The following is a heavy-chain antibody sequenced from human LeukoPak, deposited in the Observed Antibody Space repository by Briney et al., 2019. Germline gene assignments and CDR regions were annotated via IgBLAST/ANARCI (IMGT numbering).Heavy chain of an antibody. CDR1: GGTFNNYP. D-gene: IGHD6-13*01. Sequence: ASVKVSCKASGGTFNNYPISWVRQAPGQGLEWMGGIIPIFGTTNYAPKFQGRVTFTADESTSTVYMELSSLRSEDTAVYYCARVGGGSRTWYGWFDPWGQGTLVTVSS. J-gene: IGHJ5*02. V-gene: IGHV1-69*13. CDR3: ARVGGGSRTWYGWFDP. CDR2: IIPIFGTT.